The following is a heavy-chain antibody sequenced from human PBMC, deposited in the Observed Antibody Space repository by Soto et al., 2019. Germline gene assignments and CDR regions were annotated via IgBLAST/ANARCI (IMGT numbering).Heavy chain of an antibody. Sequence: EVQLVESGGGLVQHGRSLRLSCAASGFTFDDYARHWVRQAPGKGLEWVSGIRWNSGRIGYADSVKGRFTISRDNAKNSLYLQMNSLRAEDTALYYCAKDTDSRRLGYMDVWGKGTTVTVSS. CDR3: AKDTDSRRLGYMDV. V-gene: IGHV3-9*01. CDR1: GFTFDDYA. J-gene: IGHJ6*03. D-gene: IGHD6-13*01. CDR2: IRWNSGRI.